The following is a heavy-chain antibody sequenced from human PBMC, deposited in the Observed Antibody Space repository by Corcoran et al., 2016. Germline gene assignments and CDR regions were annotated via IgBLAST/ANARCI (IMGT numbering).Heavy chain of an antibody. J-gene: IGHJ4*02. CDR2: FYSGGST. D-gene: IGHD1-1*01. V-gene: IGHV3-53*01. CDR3: ARERGAGTDIDY. Sequence: EVQLVESGGGLIQPGGSLRLSCAASGFTVSSYNMNWVRQAPGKELEWVSTFYSGGSTYNADSVKGRFTISRDNSKNTLYLQMNSLRAEDTAFYYCARERGAGTDIDYWGQGTLVTVSS. CDR1: GFTVSSYN.